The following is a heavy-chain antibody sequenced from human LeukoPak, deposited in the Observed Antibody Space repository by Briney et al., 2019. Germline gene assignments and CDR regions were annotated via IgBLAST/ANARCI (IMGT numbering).Heavy chain of an antibody. J-gene: IGHJ3*02. Sequence: GGSLRLSCAASGFTFSSYAMHWVRQAPGKGLEWVAVISYDGSNKYYADSVKGRFTISRDNSKNTLYLQMNSLRAEDTAVYYCARVGFLYSSSWYYAFDIWGQGTMVTVSS. D-gene: IGHD6-13*01. V-gene: IGHV3-30-3*01. CDR3: ARVGFLYSSSWYYAFDI. CDR1: GFTFSSYA. CDR2: ISYDGSNK.